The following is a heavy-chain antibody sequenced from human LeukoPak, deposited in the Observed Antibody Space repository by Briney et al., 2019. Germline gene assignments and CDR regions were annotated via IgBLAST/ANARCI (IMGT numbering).Heavy chain of an antibody. D-gene: IGHD3-22*01. CDR2: ISSNGGTI. CDR3: VKGSEAYCDSKSDY. Sequence: TGGSLRLSCSASGFTFSSYAMHWVRQAPGNGLEYVSAISSNGGTIYYADSAKGRFTISRDNSKNTLYLQMSGLRVEDTAVYYCVKGSEAYCDSKSDYWGQGTLVTVSS. V-gene: IGHV3-64D*09. CDR1: GFTFSSYA. J-gene: IGHJ4*02.